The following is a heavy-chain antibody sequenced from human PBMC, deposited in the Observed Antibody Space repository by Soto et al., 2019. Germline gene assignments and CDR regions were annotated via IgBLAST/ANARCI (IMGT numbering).Heavy chain of an antibody. J-gene: IGHJ4*02. CDR2: ISGSAGT. D-gene: IGHD3-16*02. V-gene: IGHV3-23*01. Sequence: VGSLRLSCTASGFTFRTYAMTWFRQAPGKGLEWVSAISGSAGTFYATSVKGRFTISRDNSRSTVYLQMHSLRAEDSAIYYCAKEKDYDFNWGSDRFTSHYWGRGTLVTVSS. CDR3: AKEKDYDFNWGSDRFTSHY. CDR1: GFTFRTYA.